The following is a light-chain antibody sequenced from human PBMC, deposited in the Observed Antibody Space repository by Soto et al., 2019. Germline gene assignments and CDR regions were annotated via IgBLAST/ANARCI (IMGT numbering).Light chain of an antibody. CDR2: EVS. J-gene: IGLJ1*01. V-gene: IGLV2-8*01. CDR3: SSYAGSHYV. Sequence: QSVLTQPPSASGSPGHSVTISCTGASSDVGGYNFVSWYQQRPGKAPKVIIYEVSKRPSGVPDRFSGSKSGNTASLTVSGLQAEDEADYYCSSYAGSHYVFGTGTKVTVL. CDR1: SSDVGGYNF.